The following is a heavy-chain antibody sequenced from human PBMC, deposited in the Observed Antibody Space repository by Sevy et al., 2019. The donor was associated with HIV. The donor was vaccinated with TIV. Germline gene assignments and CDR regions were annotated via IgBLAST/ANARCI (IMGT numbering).Heavy chain of an antibody. CDR1: GGSISSYY. V-gene: IGHV4-4*07. CDR3: GRGGSSWKMYNWFDP. Sequence: SKTLSLTCTVSGGSISSYYWSWIRQPAGKGLEWIGRIYTSGSTNYNPSLKSRVTMSVDTSKNQFSLKLSSVTAADTCVYYCGRGGSSWKMYNWFDPWGQGTMVTVSS. D-gene: IGHD6-13*01. J-gene: IGHJ5*02. CDR2: IYTSGST.